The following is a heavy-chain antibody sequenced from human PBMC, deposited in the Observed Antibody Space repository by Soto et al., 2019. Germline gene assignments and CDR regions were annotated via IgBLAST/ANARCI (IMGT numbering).Heavy chain of an antibody. D-gene: IGHD3-10*01. CDR2: ISSSSNTI. Sequence: PGGSLRLSCAASGFTFSSYSLNWVRQTPGRGLEWISYISSSSNTIYYADSVKGRFTISRDNAKNSVFLQMNSLRDEDTAVYYCARGWGFGEPRYFDYWGQGTLVTVSS. CDR3: ARGWGFGEPRYFDY. J-gene: IGHJ4*02. CDR1: GFTFSSYS. V-gene: IGHV3-48*02.